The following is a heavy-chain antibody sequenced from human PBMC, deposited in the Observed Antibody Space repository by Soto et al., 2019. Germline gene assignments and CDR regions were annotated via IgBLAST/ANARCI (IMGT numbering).Heavy chain of an antibody. CDR2: INNSGST. CDR1: DASFSVYY. V-gene: IGHV4-34*01. J-gene: IGHJ1*01. CDR3: ESGGTILTEAHGRNEGFQH. Sequence: SATXSLTCAGYDASFSVYYFVLVRPPPGKGLEWIGEINNSGSTNYNPSLKSRVTISVEKSNNQFSLKLSYVTAADTAVYYCESGGTILTEAHGRNEGFQHWGQGTLVTVSS. D-gene: IGHD1-1*01.